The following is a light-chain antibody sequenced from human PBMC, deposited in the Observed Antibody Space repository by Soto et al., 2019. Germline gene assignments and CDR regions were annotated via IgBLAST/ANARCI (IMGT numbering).Light chain of an antibody. CDR2: DLN. J-gene: IGLJ2*01. V-gene: IGLV2-11*01. Sequence: QSALTQPPSASGSPGQSVTISCTGTSSDVGAYYYVSWYQHHPGRPPKLIIYDLNKRPSGVPDRFSGSKSGNTASLTISGLQAEDEAAYYCCSYADTYTFVVFGGGTKLTVL. CDR3: CSYADTYTFVV. CDR1: SSDVGAYYY.